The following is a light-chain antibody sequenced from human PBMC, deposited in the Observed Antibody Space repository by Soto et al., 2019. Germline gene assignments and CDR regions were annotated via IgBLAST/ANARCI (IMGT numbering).Light chain of an antibody. CDR3: QQRSNWPLT. Sequence: EIVLTQSPATLSLSPGDTATLSCRASQSVSSYLAWYQQKPGQPPRLLIYDASNRATGIPARFSCRGSGTDFTLTISSLEPEDVAVYFCQQRSNWPLTFGPGTKVDIK. CDR1: QSVSSY. CDR2: DAS. V-gene: IGKV3-11*01. J-gene: IGKJ3*01.